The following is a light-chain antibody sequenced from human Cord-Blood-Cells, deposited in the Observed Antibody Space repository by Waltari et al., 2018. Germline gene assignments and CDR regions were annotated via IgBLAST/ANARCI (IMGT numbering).Light chain of an antibody. CDR2: DAS. CDR3: QQRSNWL. V-gene: IGKV3-11*01. J-gene: IGKJ3*01. CDR1: QSISSY. Sequence: DIVLPQSPATLSLYQGERATPSCRTSQSISSYLAWYQQKPGQAPRLLIYDASNRATGIPARFSGSGSGTDFTLTISSLEPEDFAVYYCQQRSNWLFGPGTKVDIK.